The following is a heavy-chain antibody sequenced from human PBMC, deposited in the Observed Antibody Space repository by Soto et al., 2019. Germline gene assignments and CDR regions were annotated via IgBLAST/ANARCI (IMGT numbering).Heavy chain of an antibody. CDR3: ARSFWSDGFDP. Sequence: PAETLCLTCTVSVGSISSYYWSWIRQPAGKGLEWIGRIYTSGSTNYNPSLKSRVTMSVDTSKNQFSLKLSSVTAADTAVYYCARSFWSDGFDPWGQGTMVTVSS. CDR2: IYTSGST. D-gene: IGHD3-3*01. J-gene: IGHJ5*02. CDR1: VGSISSYY. V-gene: IGHV4-4*07.